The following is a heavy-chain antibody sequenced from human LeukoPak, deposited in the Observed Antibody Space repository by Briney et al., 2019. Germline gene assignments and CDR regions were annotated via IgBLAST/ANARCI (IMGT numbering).Heavy chain of an antibody. V-gene: IGHV1-2*02. CDR3: ARESKSGYDQSGDFDY. CDR2: TKPNSGGT. CDR1: AYTFTGYY. J-gene: IGHJ4*02. Sequence: ASVTVSFKASAYTFTGYYIHLVRQAPGQGLEWMGWTKPNSGGTNYGQKFQGRVTMTRDTSISTAYMELSRLRSDDTAVYYCARESKSGYDQSGDFDYWGQGTLVTVSS. D-gene: IGHD5-12*01.